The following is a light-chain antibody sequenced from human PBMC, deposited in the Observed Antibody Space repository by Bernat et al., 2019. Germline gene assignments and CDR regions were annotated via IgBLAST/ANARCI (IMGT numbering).Light chain of an antibody. CDR2: EVS. V-gene: IGLV2-8*01. CDR1: SRDIGGYSY. J-gene: IGLJ1*01. Sequence: QSALTQPPTASGSPGQSVTISCTGSSRDIGGYSYVSWFQQHPGKAPSLIIYEVSKRPSGVPDRISASKSGSTASLSISGLRAEDEADYFCSSYVGSYNYVFGTGTKVVVL. CDR3: SSYVGSYNYV.